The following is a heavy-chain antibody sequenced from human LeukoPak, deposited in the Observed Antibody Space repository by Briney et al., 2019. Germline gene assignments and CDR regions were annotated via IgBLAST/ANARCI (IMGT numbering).Heavy chain of an antibody. D-gene: IGHD2-2*01. V-gene: IGHV3-7*01. CDR2: IKQDGSEK. Sequence: GGSLRLSCAASGFTFSSYWMSWVRQAPGKGLEWVANIKQDGSEKYYVDSVKGRFTISRDNAKNSLYLQMNSLRAEDTAVYYCARDQVDIVVVPAAAALYYFDYWGQGTLVTVSS. J-gene: IGHJ4*02. CDR1: GFTFSSYW. CDR3: ARDQVDIVVVPAAAALYYFDY.